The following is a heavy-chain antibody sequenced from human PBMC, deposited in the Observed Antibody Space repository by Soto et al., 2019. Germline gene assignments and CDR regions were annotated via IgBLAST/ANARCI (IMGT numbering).Heavy chain of an antibody. CDR3: AKDRRAGGNYGFYSDF. Sequence: GGSLKLSCAASGFTFSGYDMTWVRQAPGKGLEWVSFSSATGAGTYYADSVKGRFTISRDNSKNTLYLQMTSLRADDTAVYYCAKDRRAGGNYGFYSDFWGQGALVTVSS. CDR2: SSATGAGT. V-gene: IGHV3-23*01. J-gene: IGHJ4*02. D-gene: IGHD1-7*01. CDR1: GFTFSGYD.